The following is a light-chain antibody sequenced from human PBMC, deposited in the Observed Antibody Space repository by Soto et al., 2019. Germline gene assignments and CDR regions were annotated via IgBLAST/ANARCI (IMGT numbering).Light chain of an antibody. J-gene: IGKJ1*01. V-gene: IGKV1-9*01. CDR2: GAS. Sequence: DIQLTQSPSFLSASVGDRATITCRASQGISSYLAWYQQRPGKAPELLIYGASTLQSGVPSRFSGGGSGTEFTLTISSLQPEDFATYYCQQVMTYPQTFGQGTTVEIK. CDR3: QQVMTYPQT. CDR1: QGISSY.